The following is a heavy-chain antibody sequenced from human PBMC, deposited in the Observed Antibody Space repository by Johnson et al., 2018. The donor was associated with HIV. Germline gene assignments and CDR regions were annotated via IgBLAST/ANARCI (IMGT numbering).Heavy chain of an antibody. J-gene: IGHJ3*02. Sequence: VQLVESGGGLVQPGGSLRLSCVASGFTFSNFWMSWVRQAPGKGLEWVANIKEDGSEKHYVDSVKGRFTISRDNAKNSLYLQMNSLRAEDTALYFCARDGRGEQLVDQGDAFDIWGQGTMVTVSS. CDR2: IKEDGSEK. CDR1: GFTFSNFW. D-gene: IGHD6-6*01. V-gene: IGHV3-7*03. CDR3: ARDGRGEQLVDQGDAFDI.